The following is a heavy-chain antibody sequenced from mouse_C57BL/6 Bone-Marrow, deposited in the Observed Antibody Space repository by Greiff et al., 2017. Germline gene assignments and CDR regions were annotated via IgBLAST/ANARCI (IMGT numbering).Heavy chain of an antibody. CDR1: GFTFSDYG. V-gene: IGHV5-17*01. CDR2: ISRGSSTS. Sequence: EVKLLESGGGLVKPGGSLKLSCAASGFTFSDYGMHWVRQAPEKGLEWVAYISRGSSTSYYADTVKGRFTISRDNAKNTLFLQMTSLRSEDTAMYYCARSYYYAMDYWGQGTSVTVSS. J-gene: IGHJ4*01. CDR3: ARSYYYAMDY.